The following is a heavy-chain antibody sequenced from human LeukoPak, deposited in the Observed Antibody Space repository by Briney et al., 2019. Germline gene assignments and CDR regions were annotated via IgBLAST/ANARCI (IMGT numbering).Heavy chain of an antibody. CDR1: GYTFSSYG. V-gene: IGHV1-18*01. CDR2: IGAYNGNT. J-gene: IGHJ4*02. Sequence: VASVKVSCKASGYTFSSYGISWVRQAPGQGLEWMGWIGAYNGNTDYAQKFQGRVTMTTDTSTSTAYMELRSLRSGDTAVYYCARAVPVVTETDFDYWGQGSLVTVSS. CDR3: ARAVPVVTETDFDY. D-gene: IGHD2-21*02.